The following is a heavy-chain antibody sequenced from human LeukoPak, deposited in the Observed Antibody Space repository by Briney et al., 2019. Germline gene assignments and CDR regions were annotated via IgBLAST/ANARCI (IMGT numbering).Heavy chain of an antibody. Sequence: GGSLRLSCAASGFSFSDYWMDWARQAPGKGLEWVANIKPDGSEIYYVDAVKGRFTISRDNAKNSLYLQMNSLRAEDTAVYYCVRVGSVTGSFFDCSGQGTLVTVSS. V-gene: IGHV3-7*02. CDR1: GFSFSDYW. J-gene: IGHJ4*02. D-gene: IGHD6-19*01. CDR2: IKPDGSEI. CDR3: VRVGSVTGSFFDC.